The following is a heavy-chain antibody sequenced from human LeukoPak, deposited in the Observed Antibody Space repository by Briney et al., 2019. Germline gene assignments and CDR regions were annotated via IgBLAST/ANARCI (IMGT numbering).Heavy chain of an antibody. CDR3: GRAPHYRNDVPYYYGMDV. J-gene: IGHJ6*02. V-gene: IGHV3-11*06. CDR2: ISSSSSYT. Sequence: GGSLRLSCAASGFTFSDYYMSWIRQAPGKGLEWVSYISSSSSYTNYADSVKGRFTISRDNAKNSLYLQMNSLRAEDTAVYYFGRAPHYRNDVPYYYGMDVWGQGPTVTVSS. CDR1: GFTFSDYY. D-gene: IGHD4-11*01.